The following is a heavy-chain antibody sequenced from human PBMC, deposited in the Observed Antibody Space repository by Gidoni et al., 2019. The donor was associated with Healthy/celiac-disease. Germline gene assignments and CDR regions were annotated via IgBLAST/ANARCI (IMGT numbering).Heavy chain of an antibody. CDR2: SYTSGST. J-gene: IGHJ4*02. Sequence: QVQLQESGPGLVKHSQTLSLTCTVSGGSISSGSYYWSWIRQPAGKGLEWIGRSYTSGSTNYNPSLKSRVTISVDTSKNQFSLKLSSVTAADTAVYYCARDDMTTVTTGDYWGQGTLVTVSS. V-gene: IGHV4-61*02. D-gene: IGHD4-17*01. CDR3: ARDDMTTVTTGDY. CDR1: GGSISSGSYY.